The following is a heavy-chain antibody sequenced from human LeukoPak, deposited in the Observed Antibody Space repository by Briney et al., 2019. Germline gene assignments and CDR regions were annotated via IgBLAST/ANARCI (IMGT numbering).Heavy chain of an antibody. Sequence: ASVKVSCKASGYTFTSYDINWVRQATGQGLEWMGWMNPNSGNTGYAQKFQGRVTMTEDTSTDTAYMELSSLRSGDTAVYYCATLTLDITMVRGVSPGGYWGQGTLVTVSS. J-gene: IGHJ4*02. D-gene: IGHD3-10*01. V-gene: IGHV1-8*01. CDR3: ATLTLDITMVRGVSPGGY. CDR2: MNPNSGNT. CDR1: GYTFTSYD.